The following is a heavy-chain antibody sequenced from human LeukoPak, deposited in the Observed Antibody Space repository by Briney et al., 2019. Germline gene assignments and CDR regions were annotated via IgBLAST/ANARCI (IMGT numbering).Heavy chain of an antibody. D-gene: IGHD6-19*01. V-gene: IGHV3-23*01. CDR2: ISGSGGST. CDR1: GFTFSSYW. CDR3: AKETPYSSGWYREYGMDV. Sequence: PGGSLRLSCAASGFTFSSYWMSWVRQAPGKGLEWVSAISGSGGSTYYADSVKGRFTISRDNSKNTLYLQMNSLRAEDTAVYYSAKETPYSSGWYREYGMDVWGQGTTVTVSS. J-gene: IGHJ6*01.